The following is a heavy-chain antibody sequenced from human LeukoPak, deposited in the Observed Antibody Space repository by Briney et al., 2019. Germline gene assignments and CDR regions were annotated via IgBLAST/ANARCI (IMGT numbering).Heavy chain of an antibody. CDR3: AREHRGAGATVDY. J-gene: IGHJ4*02. D-gene: IGHD1-26*01. CDR2: IESNGNTK. V-gene: IGHV3-74*03. Sequence: GGSLRLSCAASGFTFSSHWMHWVRQTPGKGLVWVSRIESNGNTKMYADSVRGRFTISRDNAKNTLHLQMNSLRAEDTAVYYCAREHRGAGATVDYWGQGTLVTVSS. CDR1: GFTFSSHW.